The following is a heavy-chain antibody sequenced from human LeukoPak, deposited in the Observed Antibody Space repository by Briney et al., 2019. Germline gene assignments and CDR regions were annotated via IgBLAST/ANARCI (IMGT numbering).Heavy chain of an antibody. Sequence: SVKVSCKASGGTFSSYAISWVRQAPGQGLEWMGRIIPILGIANYAQKFQGGVTITADKSTSTAYMELSSLRSEDTAVYYRARDYMVRGHYYYYGMDVWGQGTTVTVSS. D-gene: IGHD3-10*01. CDR3: ARDYMVRGHYYYYGMDV. V-gene: IGHV1-69*04. CDR1: GGTFSSYA. CDR2: IIPILGIA. J-gene: IGHJ6*02.